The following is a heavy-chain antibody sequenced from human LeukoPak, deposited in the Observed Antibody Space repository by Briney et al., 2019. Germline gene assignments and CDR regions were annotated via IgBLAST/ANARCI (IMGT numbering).Heavy chain of an antibody. V-gene: IGHV4-39*07. J-gene: IGHJ4*02. Sequence: SETLSLTCTVSGGSISSSSYYWGWIRQPPGKGLEWIGSIYHSGSTNYNPSLKSRVTISVDTSKNQFSLKLSSVTAADTAVYYCARGLVTMVRGAAFFDYWGQGTLVTVSS. CDR1: GGSISSSSYY. D-gene: IGHD3-10*01. CDR3: ARGLVTMVRGAAFFDY. CDR2: IYHSGST.